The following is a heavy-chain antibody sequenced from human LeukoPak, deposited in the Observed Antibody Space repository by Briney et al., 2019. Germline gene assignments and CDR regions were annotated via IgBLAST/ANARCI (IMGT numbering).Heavy chain of an antibody. Sequence: SETLSLTCAVSGYSISSGYYWGWIRQPPGKGLEWIGSIYHSGSTYYNPSLKGRVTISVDTSKNQFSLKLSSVTAADTAVYYCARFGYCSSTSCYIWRRYNWFDPWGQGTLVTVSS. CDR3: ARFGYCSSTSCYIWRRYNWFDP. V-gene: IGHV4-38-2*01. D-gene: IGHD2-2*03. CDR1: GYSISSGYY. CDR2: IYHSGST. J-gene: IGHJ5*02.